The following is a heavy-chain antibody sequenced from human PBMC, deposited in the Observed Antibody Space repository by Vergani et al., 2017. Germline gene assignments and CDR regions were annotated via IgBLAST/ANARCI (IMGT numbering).Heavy chain of an antibody. V-gene: IGHV3-21*01. D-gene: IGHD3-10*01. CDR1: GFTFSSYS. CDR2: ISSSSSYI. CDR3: ARDARITMVRGAEFYGAFDI. Sequence: EVQLVESGGGLVKPGGSLRLSCAASGFTFSSYSMNWVRPAPGKGLEWVSSISSSSSYIYYADSVKGRFTISRDNAKNSLYLQMNSLRAEDTAVYYCARDARITMVRGAEFYGAFDIWGQGTMVTVSS. J-gene: IGHJ3*02.